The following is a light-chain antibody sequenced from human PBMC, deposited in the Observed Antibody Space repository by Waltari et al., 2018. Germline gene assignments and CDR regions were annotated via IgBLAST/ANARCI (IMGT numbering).Light chain of an antibody. V-gene: IGKV2-30*01. CDR2: KVS. CDR1: QSLVDSDGSTY. J-gene: IGKJ2*01. CDR3: MQGTHWPST. Sequence: DVMLTQSPLSLPVTLGQPASISCRSSQSLVDSDGSTYLSWFQQRPGPSPRRLIYKVSNRDSGVPDRFSGSGSGTDFTLKISRVEAEDVCVYYCMQGTHWPSTFGQGTKLEIK.